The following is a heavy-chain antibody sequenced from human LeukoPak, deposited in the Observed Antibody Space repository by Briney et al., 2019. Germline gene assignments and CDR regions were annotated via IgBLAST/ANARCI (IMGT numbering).Heavy chain of an antibody. J-gene: IGHJ4*02. CDR1: GGSVSTSTYY. D-gene: IGHD4-17*01. Sequence: SETLSLTCTVSGGSVSTSTYYWGWIRQPPGKGLEWIGSISYSVSTYYNPSLKSRVTMSVDTSKNQFSLRLSSVTAADTAVYYCARHIYGDPFDYWGQGALVTVSS. CDR2: ISYSVST. V-gene: IGHV4-39*01. CDR3: ARHIYGDPFDY.